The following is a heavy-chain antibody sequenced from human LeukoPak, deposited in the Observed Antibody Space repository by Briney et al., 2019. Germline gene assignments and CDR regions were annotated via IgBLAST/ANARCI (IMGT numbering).Heavy chain of an antibody. J-gene: IGHJ6*02. D-gene: IGHD2-15*01. CDR3: ARGGGSLNV. CDR2: TYYRSKWYN. CDR1: GDSVSSNSAG. Sequence: SQTLSLTCAISGDSVSSNSAGWSWIRQSPSRGLERLGRTYYRSKWYNDYAVSGRSRITINPDTSRNQFSLQLNSVTPEDTAVYYCARGGGSLNVWGQGTTVTVSS. V-gene: IGHV6-1*01.